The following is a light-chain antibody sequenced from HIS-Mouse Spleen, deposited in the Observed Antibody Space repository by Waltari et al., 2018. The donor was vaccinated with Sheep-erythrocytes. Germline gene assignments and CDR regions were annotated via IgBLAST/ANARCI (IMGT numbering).Light chain of an antibody. CDR3: CSYAGSSTWV. CDR1: RSDVGIYNL. Sequence: QSALTQPASVSGSPGQSITISCPGTRSDVGIYNLVSWYQQHPGKAPKLMIYEGSKRPSGVSNRFSGSKSGNPASLTISGLQAEDEADYYCCSYAGSSTWVFGGGTKLTVL. J-gene: IGLJ3*02. V-gene: IGLV2-23*01. CDR2: EGS.